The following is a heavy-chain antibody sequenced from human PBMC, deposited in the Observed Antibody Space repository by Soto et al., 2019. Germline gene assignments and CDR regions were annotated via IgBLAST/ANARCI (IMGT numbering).Heavy chain of an antibody. CDR2: ITGSGGFT. CDR1: EFTFSSYP. J-gene: IGHJ3*02. V-gene: IGHV3-23*01. Sequence: GGSLRLSCAASEFTFSSYPMSWVRQAPGKGLEWVSAITGSGGFTNYADSVKGRFTISRDNSKNTLFLQMNSLRAEDTAVYYCAKARDTVTAYDAYDMWGQGTMVTVSS. CDR3: AKARDTVTAYDAYDM. D-gene: IGHD2-21*02.